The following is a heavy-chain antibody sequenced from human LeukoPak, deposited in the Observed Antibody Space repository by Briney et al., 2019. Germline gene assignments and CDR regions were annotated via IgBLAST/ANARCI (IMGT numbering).Heavy chain of an antibody. CDR2: IYSGGST. V-gene: IGHV3-66*01. CDR3: AKAQSYDFWSGYYPNDAFDI. J-gene: IGHJ3*02. CDR1: GFTVSSNY. Sequence: GGSLRLSCAVYGFTVSSNYMSWVRQAPGKGLEWDSIIYSGGSTFYADAVRGRFTISRDNSKNTVYLEMSSLRGENTAVYYCAKAQSYDFWSGYYPNDAFDIWGQGTMVTVSS. D-gene: IGHD3-3*01.